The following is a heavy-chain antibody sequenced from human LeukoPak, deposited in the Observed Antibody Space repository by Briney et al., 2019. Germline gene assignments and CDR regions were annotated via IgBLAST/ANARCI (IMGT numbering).Heavy chain of an antibody. D-gene: IGHD3-3*01. CDR1: GFTFSNAW. CDR3: TTDVYYDFWSGPMDFDY. V-gene: IGHV3-15*01. J-gene: IGHJ4*02. Sequence: PGGSLRLSCAASGFTFSNAWMSWVRQAPGKGLEWVGRIKSKTDGGTTDYAAPVKGRFTISRDDSKNTLYLQMNSLKTEDTAVYYCTTDVYYDFWSGPMDFDYWGQGTLVTVSS. CDR2: IKSKTDGGTT.